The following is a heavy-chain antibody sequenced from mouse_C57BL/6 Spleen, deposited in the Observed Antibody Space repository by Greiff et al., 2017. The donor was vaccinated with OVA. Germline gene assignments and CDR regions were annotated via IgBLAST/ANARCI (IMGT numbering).Heavy chain of an antibody. D-gene: IGHD1-1*01. CDR3: ARHGATTVVVGDYFDY. CDR1: GFTFSSYG. Sequence: EVNVVESGGDLVKPGGSLKLSCAASGFTFSSYGMSWVRQTPDKRLEWVATISSGGSYTYYPDSVKGRFTISRDNAKNTLYLQMSSLKSEDTAMYYCARHGATTVVVGDYFDYWGQGTTLTVSS. J-gene: IGHJ2*01. V-gene: IGHV5-6*01. CDR2: ISSGGSYT.